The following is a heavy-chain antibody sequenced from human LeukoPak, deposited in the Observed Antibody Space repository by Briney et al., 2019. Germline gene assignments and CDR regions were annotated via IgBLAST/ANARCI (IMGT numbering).Heavy chain of an antibody. D-gene: IGHD3-10*01. J-gene: IGHJ4*02. CDR2: IYYSGST. V-gene: IGHV4-39*01. Sequence: SETLSLTCTVSGGSISSYYWGWIRQPPGKGLEWIGSIYYSGSTYYNPSLKSRVTISVDTSKNQFSLKLSSVTAADTAVYYCARHESHMVRGVNYWGQGTLVTVSS. CDR3: ARHESHMVRGVNY. CDR1: GGSISSYY.